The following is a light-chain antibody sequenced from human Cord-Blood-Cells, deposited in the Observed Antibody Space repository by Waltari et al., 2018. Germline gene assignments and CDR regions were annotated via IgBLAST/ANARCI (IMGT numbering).Light chain of an antibody. J-gene: IGLJ2*01. Sequence: SYELTQPPSVSVSPGQTARITCSGDALPKQYAYWYQQKPGQAPVLLIYKDRERPSGIPERFSGTNSGTTVTLTISGVQAEDEADYYCQSADSSGTYVVFGGGTKLTVL. CDR2: KDR. CDR1: ALPKQY. V-gene: IGLV3-25*02. CDR3: QSADSSGTYVV.